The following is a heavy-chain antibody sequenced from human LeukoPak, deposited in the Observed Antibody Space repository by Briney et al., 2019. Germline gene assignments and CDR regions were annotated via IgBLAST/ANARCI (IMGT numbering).Heavy chain of an antibody. J-gene: IGHJ4*02. CDR3: ARARGSSWYGFDY. V-gene: IGHV4-39*07. CDR2: ISYTGST. CDR1: GGSISSSIYY. D-gene: IGHD6-13*01. Sequence: SETLSLTCTVSGGSISSSIYYWGWIRQPPGKGLEWIGSISYTGSTYYNPSLKSRVTISVDTSKNQFSLKLSSVTAADTAVYYCARARGSSWYGFDYWGQGTLVTVSS.